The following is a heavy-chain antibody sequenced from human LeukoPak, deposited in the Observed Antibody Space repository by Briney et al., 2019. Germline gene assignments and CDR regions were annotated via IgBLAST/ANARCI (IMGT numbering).Heavy chain of an antibody. J-gene: IGHJ4*02. CDR2: IYPGDSDT. D-gene: IGHD3-10*01. CDR1: GYSFTSYW. V-gene: IGHV5-51*04. Sequence: GESLKISCKGSGYSFTSYWIGWVRQMPGKGLEWMGIIYPGDSDTRYSPSFQGQVTISADKPISTAYLQWSSLKASDTAMYYCARGPVPVYGSGSYLDYWGQGTLVTVSS. CDR3: ARGPVPVYGSGSYLDY.